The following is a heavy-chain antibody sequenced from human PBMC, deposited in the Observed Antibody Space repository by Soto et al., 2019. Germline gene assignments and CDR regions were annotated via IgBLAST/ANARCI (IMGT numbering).Heavy chain of an antibody. J-gene: IGHJ6*02. CDR1: GFTVSSNY. V-gene: IGHV3-53*01. Sequence: VGSLRLSCAASGFTVSSNYMSWVRQAPGKGLEWVSVIYSGGSTYYADSVGGRFTISRDNSKNTLYLQMKSLRAADTAVYYCARDAPATRHGMAVWGQGTQVTV. CDR3: ARDAPATRHGMAV. CDR2: IYSGGST.